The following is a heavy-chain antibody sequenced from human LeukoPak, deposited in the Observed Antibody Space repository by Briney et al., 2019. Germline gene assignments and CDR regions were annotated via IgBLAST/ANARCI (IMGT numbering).Heavy chain of an antibody. J-gene: IGHJ4*02. CDR3: ARGLYGGNPDY. V-gene: IGHV4-39*07. D-gene: IGHD4-23*01. CDR2: IYYSGST. Sequence: SETLSLTCTVSGGSISSSSYYWGWIRQPPGKGLEWIGSIYYSGSTYYNPSLKSRVTISVDTSKNQFSLKLSSVTAADTAVYYCARGLYGGNPDYWGQGTLVTVSP. CDR1: GGSISSSSYY.